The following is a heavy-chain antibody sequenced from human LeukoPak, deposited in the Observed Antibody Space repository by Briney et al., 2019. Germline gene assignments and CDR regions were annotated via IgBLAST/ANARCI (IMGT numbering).Heavy chain of an antibody. Sequence: SETLSLTCTVSGYSISSGYYWGWIRQPPGKGLEWIGSIYHSGSTYYNPSLKSRVTISVDTSKNQFSLKLSSVTAADTAVYYCASTLRSLWFGEFPTDAFDIWGQGTMVTVSS. V-gene: IGHV4-38-2*02. D-gene: IGHD3-10*01. CDR1: GYSISSGYY. CDR2: IYHSGST. J-gene: IGHJ3*02. CDR3: ASTLRSLWFGEFPTDAFDI.